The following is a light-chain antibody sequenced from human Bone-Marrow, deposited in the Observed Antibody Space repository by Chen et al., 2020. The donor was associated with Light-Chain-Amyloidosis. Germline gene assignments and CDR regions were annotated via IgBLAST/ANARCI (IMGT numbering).Light chain of an antibody. CDR1: QNIRKW. J-gene: IGKJ2*01. CDR2: DAS. Sequence: DIQMTQFPSTLSASVGGSVTITCRASQNIRKWVAWYQQKPGKAPNLLIYDASNLESGVPSRFSGSVSGTEFTLTISSLQPDDFATYYCRQYNAFSMYTFGQGTKLEIK. CDR3: RQYNAFSMYT. V-gene: IGKV1-5*01.